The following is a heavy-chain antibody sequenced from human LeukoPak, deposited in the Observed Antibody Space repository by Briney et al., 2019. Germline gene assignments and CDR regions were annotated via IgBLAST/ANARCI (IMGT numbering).Heavy chain of an antibody. CDR2: ISGSGSST. V-gene: IGHV3-23*01. J-gene: IGHJ4*02. D-gene: IGHD1-26*01. CDR1: GLTFSSYA. CDR3: AKDRKRGGSYYDY. Sequence: PGGSLRLSCPASGLTFSSYAMSWVRRAQGRGREWVSSISGSGSSTYYADSVKGRFTISRDNSKNTLYLQMNSLRAEDTAVYYCAKDRKRGGSYYDYWGQGTLVTVSS.